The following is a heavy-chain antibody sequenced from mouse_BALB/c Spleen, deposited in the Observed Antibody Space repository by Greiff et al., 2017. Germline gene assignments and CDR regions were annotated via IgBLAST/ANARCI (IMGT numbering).Heavy chain of an antibody. D-gene: IGHD1-1*02. Sequence: VQLQQSGPELVKPGASVKISCKASGYAFSSSWMNWVKQRPGQGLEWIGRIYPGDGDTNYNGKFKGKATLTADKSSSTAYMQLSSLTSVDSAVYFCARGGYYGNYYAMDYWGQGTSVTVSS. CDR1: GYAFSSSW. CDR3: ARGGYYGNYYAMDY. CDR2: IYPGDGDT. J-gene: IGHJ4*01. V-gene: IGHV1-82*01.